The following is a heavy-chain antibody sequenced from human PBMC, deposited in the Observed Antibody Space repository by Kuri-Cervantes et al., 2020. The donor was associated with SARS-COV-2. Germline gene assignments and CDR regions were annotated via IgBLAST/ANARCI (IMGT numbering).Heavy chain of an antibody. CDR2: ISYDGSDK. CDR1: GFTFSNFG. J-gene: IGHJ6*02. V-gene: IGHV3-30*03. CDR3: ARGAVAADYFFYGMDV. D-gene: IGHD6-25*01. Sequence: GESLKSSCAASGFTFSNFGMHWVRQAPGKGLEWVTLISYDGSDKYYADSVKGRFTISRDNSKSTLFLQMNSLRAEDTAEYYCARGAVAADYFFYGMDVWGRGTTVTVSS.